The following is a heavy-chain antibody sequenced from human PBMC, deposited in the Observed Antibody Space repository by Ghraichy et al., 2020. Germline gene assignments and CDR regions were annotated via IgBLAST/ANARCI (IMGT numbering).Heavy chain of an antibody. CDR3: ARDNIHSASWYNYFDY. V-gene: IGHV4-38-2*02. CDR1: SYSISSDYY. D-gene: IGHD2-2*02. CDR2: ISHSGST. J-gene: IGHJ4*02. Sequence: SETLSLTCTVSSYSISSDYYWGWIRQPPGKGLEWIGSISHSGSTYYNPSLKSRVTISVDTSKDQFSLTLSSVTAADTAMYYCARDNIHSASWYNYFDYWGQGTRVTVSS.